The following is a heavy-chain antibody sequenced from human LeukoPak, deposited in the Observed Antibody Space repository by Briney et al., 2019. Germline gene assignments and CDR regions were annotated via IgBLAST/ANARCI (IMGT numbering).Heavy chain of an antibody. CDR3: AREDVTVARVYYGMDV. CDR2: IIPIFGTA. V-gene: IGHV1-69*13. D-gene: IGHD4-23*01. Sequence: SVKVSCKASGGTFSSYAISWVRQAPGQGLEWMGGIIPIFGTANYAQKFQGRVTITADESTSTAYMELSSPRSEDTAVYYCAREDVTVARVYYGMDVWGQGTTVTVSS. CDR1: GGTFSSYA. J-gene: IGHJ6*02.